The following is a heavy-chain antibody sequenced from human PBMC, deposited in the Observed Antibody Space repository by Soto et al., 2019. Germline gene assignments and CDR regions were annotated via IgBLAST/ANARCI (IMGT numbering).Heavy chain of an antibody. CDR1: GYTFTSYY. CDR3: ARGIGRGYDFWSGYYLY. V-gene: IGHV1-46*03. D-gene: IGHD3-3*01. J-gene: IGHJ4*02. CDR2: INPSGGST. Sequence: ASVKVSCKASGYTFTSYYMHWVRQAPGQGLEWIGIINPSGGSTSYAQKFQGRVTMTMDTSRSTVYMELSSLRSVGTAVYYCARGIGRGYDFWSGYYLYWGQGTLVTLSS.